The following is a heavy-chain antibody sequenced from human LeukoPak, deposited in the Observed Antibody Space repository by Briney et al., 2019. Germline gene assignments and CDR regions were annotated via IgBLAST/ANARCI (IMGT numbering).Heavy chain of an antibody. CDR1: GGSISSYY. CDR3: ARGRYDYVWGSYRYYFDY. V-gene: IGHV4-4*07. D-gene: IGHD3-16*02. CDR2: IYTSGST. J-gene: IGHJ4*02. Sequence: SETLSLTCTVSGGSISSYYWSWIRQPAGKGLEWIGRIYTSGSTNYNPSLKSRVTVSVDTSKNQFSLKLSSVTAADTAVYYCARGRYDYVWGSYRYYFDYWGQGTLVTVSS.